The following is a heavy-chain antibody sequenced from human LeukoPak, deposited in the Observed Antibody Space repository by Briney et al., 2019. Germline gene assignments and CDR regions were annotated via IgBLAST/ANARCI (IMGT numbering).Heavy chain of an antibody. CDR3: ASAVGYCSSTGCFPHFDY. V-gene: IGHV1-18*01. J-gene: IGHJ4*02. CDR1: GYTFTSYG. D-gene: IGHD2-2*01. Sequence: ASVKVSCKASGYTFTSYGISWVRQAPGQGLEWMGWISAYNGNTNYAQKLQGRVTMTTDTSTSTAYMELRSLRSDDTAVYYCASAVGYCSSTGCFPHFDYWGQGTLVTVSS. CDR2: ISAYNGNT.